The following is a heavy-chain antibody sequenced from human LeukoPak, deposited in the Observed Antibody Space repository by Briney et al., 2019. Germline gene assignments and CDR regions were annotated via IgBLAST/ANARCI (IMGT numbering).Heavy chain of an antibody. CDR2: ISWNSGSI. J-gene: IGHJ5*02. CDR3: AKGNRQWLNLNWYDP. Sequence: GRSLRLSCAASGFTFDDYAMHWVRQAPGKGLEWVSGISWNSGSIGYADSVKGRFTISRDNAKNSLYLQMNSLRAEDMALYYCAKGNRQWLNLNWYDPWGQGTLVTVSS. CDR1: GFTFDDYA. D-gene: IGHD6-19*01. V-gene: IGHV3-9*03.